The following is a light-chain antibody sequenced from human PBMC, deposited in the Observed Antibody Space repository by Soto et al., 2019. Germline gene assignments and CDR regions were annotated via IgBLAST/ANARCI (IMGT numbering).Light chain of an antibody. V-gene: IGLV1-36*01. J-gene: IGLJ3*02. CDR2: FDD. CDR3: ASWDDDLNGPL. CDR1: SSNLGNNA. Sequence: QLVLTQPPSVSAAPRQRVTISCSGSSSNLGNNAVNWYQQVPGKAPKLLIHFDDRVASGVSDRFSGSKSGTSASLAISALQSEDEADYYCASWDDDLNGPLFGGGTKLTV.